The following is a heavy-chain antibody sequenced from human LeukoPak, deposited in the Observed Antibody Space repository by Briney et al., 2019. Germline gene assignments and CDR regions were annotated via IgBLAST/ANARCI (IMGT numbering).Heavy chain of an antibody. Sequence: PSETLSLTCAVSGGSISSSNWWSWVRQPPGKGLEWIGEIYHSGSTNYNPSLKSRVTISVDTSKNQFSLKLSSVTAADTAVYYCAREGTAGTSLNWFDPWGQGTLVTVSS. J-gene: IGHJ5*02. V-gene: IGHV4-4*02. CDR1: GGSISSSNW. CDR3: AREGTAGTSLNWFDP. CDR2: IYHSGST. D-gene: IGHD1-1*01.